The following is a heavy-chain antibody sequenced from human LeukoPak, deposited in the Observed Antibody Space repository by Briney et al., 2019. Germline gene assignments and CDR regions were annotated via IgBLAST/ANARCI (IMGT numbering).Heavy chain of an antibody. J-gene: IGHJ6*02. CDR3: ASSRIFGVVDYYYYGMDV. CDR1: GYTFTGYY. V-gene: IGHV1-2*02. CDR2: INPNSGGT. D-gene: IGHD3-3*01. Sequence: ASVKVSCKASGYTFTGYYMHWVRQAPGQGLEWMGWINPNSGGTNYAQKFQGRVTMTRDTSISTAYMELSRLRSDDTAVYYCASSRIFGVVDYYYYGMDVWGQGTTVTVPS.